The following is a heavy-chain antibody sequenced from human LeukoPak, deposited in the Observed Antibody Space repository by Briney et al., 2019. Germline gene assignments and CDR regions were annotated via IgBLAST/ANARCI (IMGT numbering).Heavy chain of an antibody. CDR3: AEDVLQLVGEVGFDY. J-gene: IGHJ4*02. D-gene: IGHD6-13*01. Sequence: TGGSLRLSCAASGFTFSSYGMYWVRQAPGKGLEWVAFIRYDGSNKYYADSVKGRFTISRDNSKNTLYLRMNSLRAEDTAVYYCAEDVLQLVGEVGFDYWGQGTLVTVSS. CDR2: IRYDGSNK. CDR1: GFTFSSYG. V-gene: IGHV3-30*02.